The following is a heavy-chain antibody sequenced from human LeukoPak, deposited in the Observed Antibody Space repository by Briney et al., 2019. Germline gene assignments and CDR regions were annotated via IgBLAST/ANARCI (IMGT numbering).Heavy chain of an antibody. V-gene: IGHV4-61*02. J-gene: IGHJ6*02. CDR1: GGSISSGSYY. CDR2: IYTSGST. CDR3: ARVRHTPYYYGMDV. Sequence: TLSLTCTVSGGSISSGSYYWSWIRQPAGKGLEWIGRIYTSGSTNYNPSLKSRVTISVDTSKNQFSLKLSSVTAADTAVYYCARVRHTPYYYGMDVWGQGTTVTVSS. D-gene: IGHD2-21*01.